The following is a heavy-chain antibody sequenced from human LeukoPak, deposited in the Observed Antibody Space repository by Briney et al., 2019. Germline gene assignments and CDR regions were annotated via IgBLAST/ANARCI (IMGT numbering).Heavy chain of an antibody. D-gene: IGHD3-22*01. V-gene: IGHV3-33*06. CDR2: IWYDGSNK. CDR3: AKDEGYYDSTLMDV. CDR1: GFTFSSYG. J-gene: IGHJ6*03. Sequence: PGGSLRLSCAASGFTFSSYGMHWVRQAPGKGLEWVAVIWYDGSNKYYADSVKGRFTISRDNSKNTLYLQMNSLRAEDTAVYYCAKDEGYYDSTLMDVWGKGTTVTVSS.